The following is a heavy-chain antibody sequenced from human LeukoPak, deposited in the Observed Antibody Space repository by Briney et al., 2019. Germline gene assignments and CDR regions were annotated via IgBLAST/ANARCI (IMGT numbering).Heavy chain of an antibody. D-gene: IGHD4-17*01. Sequence: SETLSLTCALCGYSNSSGYYRGWIRHPPGQGLERIGSIYHSGSTHYNPSLKSLVTIPVDTSKNQFSLKLSSVTAANTAVYYCARPTTTVTIYDAFDIWGQGTTVTVSS. V-gene: IGHV4-38-2*01. CDR2: IYHSGST. CDR3: ARPTTTVTIYDAFDI. J-gene: IGHJ3*02. CDR1: GYSNSSGYY.